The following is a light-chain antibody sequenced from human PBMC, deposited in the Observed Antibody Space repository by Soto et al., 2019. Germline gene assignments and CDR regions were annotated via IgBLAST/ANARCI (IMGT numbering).Light chain of an antibody. V-gene: IGKV3-11*01. CDR3: QQRSNWPPIT. CDR2: DAS. Sequence: IVLTQSPATMSFSRGERATLSCRASQSVSSSLAWYQQKPGQAPRLLIYDASNRATGIPARFSGSGSGTDFTLTISSLEPEDFAVYYCQQRSNWPPITFGQGTRLQIK. J-gene: IGKJ5*01. CDR1: QSVSSS.